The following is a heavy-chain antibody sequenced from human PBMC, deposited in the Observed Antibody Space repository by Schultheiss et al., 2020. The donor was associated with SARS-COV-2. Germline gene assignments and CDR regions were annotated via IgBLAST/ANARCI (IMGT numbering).Heavy chain of an antibody. CDR1: GFTFSSYA. V-gene: IGHV3-23*01. D-gene: IGHD3-10*01. CDR3: AKDPGRYYYGSGSYPPYYFDY. J-gene: IGHJ4*02. Sequence: GGSLRLSCAASGFTFSSYAMSWVRQAPGKGLEWVSAISGSGGSSYYADSVKGRFTISRDNSKNTLYLQMNSLRAEDTAVYYCAKDPGRYYYGSGSYPPYYFDYWGQGTLVTVSS. CDR2: ISGSGGSS.